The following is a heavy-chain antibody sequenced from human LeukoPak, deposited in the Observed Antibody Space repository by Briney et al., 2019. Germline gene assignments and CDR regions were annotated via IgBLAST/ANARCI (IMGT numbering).Heavy chain of an antibody. J-gene: IGHJ4*02. D-gene: IGHD1-26*01. CDR2: IKQDGSEE. CDR3: ARSHSGSYRQGDY. CDR1: GFTFRIYW. V-gene: IGHV3-7*01. Sequence: GGSLRLSCAVSGFTFRIYWMSWVRRAPGKGLEWVANIKQDGSEEYYADSVKGRFVISRDNAKNSLYLQMNSLTAEDTAVYYCARSHSGSYRQGDYWGQGTLVTVSS.